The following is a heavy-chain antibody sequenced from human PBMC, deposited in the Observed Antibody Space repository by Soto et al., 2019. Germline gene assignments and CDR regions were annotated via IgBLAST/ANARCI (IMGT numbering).Heavy chain of an antibody. J-gene: IGHJ4*02. CDR2: IYHSGST. CDR3: AREVPDDDSSVYYYLDY. D-gene: IGHD3-22*01. V-gene: IGHV4-38-2*02. Sequence: SETLSLTCAVSGYSISSGYYWGWIRQPPGKGLEWIGSIYHSGSTYYNPSLKSRVTISVDTSKNQFSLKLSSVTAADTAVYYCAREVPDDDSSVYYYLDYWGQGTLVTVSS. CDR1: GYSISSGYY.